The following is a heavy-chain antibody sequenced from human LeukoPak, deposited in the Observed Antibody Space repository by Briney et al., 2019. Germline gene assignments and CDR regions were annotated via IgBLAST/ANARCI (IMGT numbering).Heavy chain of an antibody. V-gene: IGHV3-7*01. CDR2: IKQDGSEK. CDR3: ARAPATNEWRCMDY. D-gene: IGHD2-8*02. J-gene: IGHJ4*02. CDR1: GFSFSNYW. Sequence: GGSLRLSCAASGFSFSNYWMGWVRQAPGKGLEWVANIKQDGSEKRYVDPVKGRFTISRDNAKNSLYLQMNSLRAEDTAVYYCARAPATNEWRCMDYWGQGTLVTVSS.